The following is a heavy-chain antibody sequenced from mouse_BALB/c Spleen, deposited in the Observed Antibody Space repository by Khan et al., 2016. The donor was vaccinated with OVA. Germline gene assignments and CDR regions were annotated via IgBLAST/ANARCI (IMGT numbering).Heavy chain of an antibody. Sequence: VQLQQSGPELVKPGASVKMSCKASGYTFTNYIIHWVKQKPGQGLEWIGYVNSYNDGTKYNEKFKGKATLTSDKSSSTAYMDLSGLTSEDSAVYYCARDYGSSFWFAYWGQGTLVTVSA. CDR2: VNSYNDGT. CDR1: GYTFTNYI. CDR3: ARDYGSSFWFAY. J-gene: IGHJ3*01. V-gene: IGHV1S136*01. D-gene: IGHD1-1*01.